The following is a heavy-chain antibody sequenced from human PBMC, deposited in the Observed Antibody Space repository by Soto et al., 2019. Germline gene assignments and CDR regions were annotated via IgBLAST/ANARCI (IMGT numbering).Heavy chain of an antibody. V-gene: IGHV5-51*01. Sequence: GESLKISCKGSGYSFTSYWIGWVPQMPGKGLEWMGIIYPGDSDTRYSPSFQCQVTISADTSISTSYLQCSSLKASDTAMYYCARRREDYYYGMDVWGKGTRGTVSS. D-gene: IGHD3-10*01. CDR2: IYPGDSDT. CDR1: GYSFTSYW. CDR3: ARRREDYYYGMDV. J-gene: IGHJ6*04.